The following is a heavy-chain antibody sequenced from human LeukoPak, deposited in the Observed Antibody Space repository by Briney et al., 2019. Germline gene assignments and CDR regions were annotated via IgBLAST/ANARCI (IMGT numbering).Heavy chain of an antibody. CDR1: GFTFSSYA. D-gene: IGHD3/OR15-3a*01. CDR2: ISGSGGST. Sequence: PGGSLRLSCAASGFTFSSYAMSWVRQAPGKGLEWVSAISGSGGSTYYADSVKGRFTISGDDSKNTLYLQMNSLRAEDTAVYYCAKDRSDFWTLGYWGQGTLVTVSS. J-gene: IGHJ4*02. CDR3: AKDRSDFWTLGY. V-gene: IGHV3-23*01.